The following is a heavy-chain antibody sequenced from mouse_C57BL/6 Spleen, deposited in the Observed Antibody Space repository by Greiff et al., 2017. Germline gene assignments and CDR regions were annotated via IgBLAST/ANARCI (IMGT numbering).Heavy chain of an antibody. CDR3: ARGNWDTYYAMDY. Sequence: EVKLMESGPGLVKPSQSLSLTCSVTGYSITSGYYWNWIRQFPGNKLEWMGYISYDGSNNYNPSLKNRISITRDTSKNQFFLKLNSVTTEDTATYYCARGNWDTYYAMDYWGQGTSVTVSS. J-gene: IGHJ4*01. CDR1: GYSITSGYY. D-gene: IGHD4-1*02. CDR2: ISYDGSN. V-gene: IGHV3-6*01.